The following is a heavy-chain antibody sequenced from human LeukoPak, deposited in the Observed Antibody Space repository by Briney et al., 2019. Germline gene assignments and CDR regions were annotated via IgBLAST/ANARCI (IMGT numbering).Heavy chain of an antibody. D-gene: IGHD3-10*01. J-gene: IGHJ4*02. V-gene: IGHV1-18*01. Sequence: GASVKVSCKASGYTSTSYGITWVRQAPGQGLEWMGWTSAYNGNTNYAQKFQGRATMTTDTSTGTAYMELRSLRSDDTAVYYCASRHYYVSGTETGDYFDFWGQGTLVTVSS. CDR3: ASRHYYVSGTETGDYFDF. CDR1: GYTSTSYG. CDR2: TSAYNGNT.